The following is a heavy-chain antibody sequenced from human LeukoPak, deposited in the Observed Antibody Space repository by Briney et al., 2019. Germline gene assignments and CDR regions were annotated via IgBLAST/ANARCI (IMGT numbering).Heavy chain of an antibody. Sequence: GESLKISCKGSGYSFTSYWIGWVRQMPGKGLEWMGIIYPGDSDTGYSPSFQGQVTISADKSISTAYLQWSSLKASDTAMYYCASPGEPAYCGGDCYSEEYFQHWGQGTLVTVSS. CDR1: GYSFTSYW. CDR3: ASPGEPAYCGGDCYSEEYFQH. V-gene: IGHV5-51*01. D-gene: IGHD2-21*02. J-gene: IGHJ1*01. CDR2: IYPGDSDT.